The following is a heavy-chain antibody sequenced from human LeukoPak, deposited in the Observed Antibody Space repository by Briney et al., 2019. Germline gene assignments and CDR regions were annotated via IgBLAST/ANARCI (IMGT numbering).Heavy chain of an antibody. V-gene: IGHV4-61*02. CDR2: VYTSGST. Sequence: PSETLSLTCTVSGGSISSGSYYWSWIRQPAGKGLEWIGRVYTSGSTNYNPSLKSRVTISVDTSKNQFSLKLSSVTAADTAVYYCARDSGYYFDYWGQGTLVTVSS. CDR3: ARDSGYYFDY. J-gene: IGHJ4*02. CDR1: GGSISSGSYY. D-gene: IGHD3-10*01.